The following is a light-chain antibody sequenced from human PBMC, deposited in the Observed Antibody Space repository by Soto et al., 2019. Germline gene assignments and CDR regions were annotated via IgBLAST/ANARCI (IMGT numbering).Light chain of an antibody. V-gene: IGKV1-39*01. Sequence: DIQMTQSPSSLSVSVGDRVTITCRASQSISNYLNWYQQKPGKAPKFLIYAASSLQSGVPSRFSGSGSGTDFTLTISSLQPEDFATYYCQQSYSTPLTFGGGTKVEIK. CDR1: QSISNY. CDR3: QQSYSTPLT. J-gene: IGKJ4*01. CDR2: AAS.